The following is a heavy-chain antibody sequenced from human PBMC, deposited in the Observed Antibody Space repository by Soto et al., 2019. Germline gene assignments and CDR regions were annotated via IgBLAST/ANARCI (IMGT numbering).Heavy chain of an antibody. D-gene: IGHD3-22*01. V-gene: IGHV4-30-4*01. Sequence: SETLSLTCTVSGGSISSGNYYWNWIRQPPGKGLEYIGYIHYSGSTYYNPSLKSRVTISVDTSKSQFSLRLSSVTAADTAVFYCVMTYYYDSSGPSVFDYWGQGTLVTVSS. CDR1: GGSISSGNYY. CDR3: VMTYYYDSSGPSVFDY. J-gene: IGHJ4*02. CDR2: IHYSGST.